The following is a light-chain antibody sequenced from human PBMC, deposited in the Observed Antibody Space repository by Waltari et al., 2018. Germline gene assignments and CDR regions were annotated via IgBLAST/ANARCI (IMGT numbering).Light chain of an antibody. J-gene: IGLJ1*01. V-gene: IGLV1-47*01. CDR2: RNN. Sequence: QSVLTQPPSASGTPGQRVTISCSGSSSNIGSNSVYWYQQLPGTAPKLLIYRNNRRPSGVPDRCSGSKSGTSASLAISGLRSEDEADYYCAAWDASLSGYVFGTGTKVTVL. CDR1: SSNIGSNS. CDR3: AAWDASLSGYV.